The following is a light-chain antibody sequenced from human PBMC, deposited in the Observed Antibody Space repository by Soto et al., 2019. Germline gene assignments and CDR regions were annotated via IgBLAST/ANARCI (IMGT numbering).Light chain of an antibody. CDR2: AVS. J-gene: IGLJ1*01. V-gene: IGLV2-14*01. Sequence: QSALTQPASVSGSPGQSITISGTGTSSAVGGYNYVSWYQQHPGKAPKLMFYAVSNRPSGVSTRFSGSKSGNTASLTISGLQAEDEADYHCSSYTTSSTLLYVFGTGTKLTVL. CDR3: SSYTTSSTLLYV. CDR1: SSAVGGYNY.